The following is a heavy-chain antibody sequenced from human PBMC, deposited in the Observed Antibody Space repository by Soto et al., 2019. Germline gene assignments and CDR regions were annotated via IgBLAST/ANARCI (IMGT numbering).Heavy chain of an antibody. V-gene: IGHV1-18*01. J-gene: IGHJ5*02. Sequence: QVQLVQSGGEVEKPGASVKVSCKTSGYSFTTYGISWVRQAPGQGLDWMGWISTYNGNTKYTQRLQGRVTMTTDTATSTAYMALRSLKSDDTAVYYCARGPTDYNDNSGNYFLDSCGQGTLVTVSS. CDR2: ISTYNGNT. CDR3: ARGPTDYNDNSGNYFLDS. CDR1: GYSFTTYG. D-gene: IGHD3-22*01.